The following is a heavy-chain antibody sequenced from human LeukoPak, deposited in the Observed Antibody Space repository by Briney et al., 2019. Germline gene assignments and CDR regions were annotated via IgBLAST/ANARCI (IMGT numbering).Heavy chain of an antibody. D-gene: IGHD3-10*01. Sequence: SETLSLTCGVSGYSIISGYYWGWIRQPPGKGLDWIGTIYHSGSTFYNPSLKSRVTISVDTSKNQFSLKLSSVTAADTAVYYCARVYGSGSRYFDYWGQGTLVTVSS. V-gene: IGHV4-38-2*01. J-gene: IGHJ4*02. CDR1: GYSIISGYY. CDR3: ARVYGSGSRYFDY. CDR2: IYHSGST.